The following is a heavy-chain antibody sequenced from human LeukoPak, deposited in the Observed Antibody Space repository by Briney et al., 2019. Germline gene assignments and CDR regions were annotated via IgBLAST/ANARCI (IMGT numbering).Heavy chain of an antibody. CDR1: GGSFSGYY. D-gene: IGHD5-24*01. J-gene: IGHJ4*02. V-gene: IGHV4-34*01. CDR2: INHSGST. Sequence: PSETLSLTCAVYGGSFSGYYWSWIRQPPGKGLGWIGEINHSGSTNYNPSLKSRVTISVDTSKNQFSLKLSSVTAADTAVYYCARMSRDGLSRDYWGQGTLVTESS. CDR3: ARMSRDGLSRDY.